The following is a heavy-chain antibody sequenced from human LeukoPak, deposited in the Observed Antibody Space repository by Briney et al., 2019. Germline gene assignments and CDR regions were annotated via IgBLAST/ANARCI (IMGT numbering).Heavy chain of an antibody. Sequence: PSETLPLTCAVSGGSISSGGYSWNWIRQPPGKGLEWIGYIHSSGTAYYNPSLKSRVTISLDRSKNHFSLNLTSVTAADTAVYFCARETPLRYFDPWGQGTLVTVSS. CDR1: GGSISSGGYS. V-gene: IGHV4-30-2*01. J-gene: IGHJ5*02. D-gene: IGHD3-9*01. CDR3: ARETPLRYFDP. CDR2: IHSSGTA.